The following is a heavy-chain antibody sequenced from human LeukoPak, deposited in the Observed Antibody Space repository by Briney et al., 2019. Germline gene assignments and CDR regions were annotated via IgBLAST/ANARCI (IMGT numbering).Heavy chain of an antibody. J-gene: IGHJ4*02. D-gene: IGHD5-18*01. Sequence: GGSLRLSCAASGFTFSSYSMNWVRQAPGKGLEWVSSISSSSSYIYYADSVKGRFTISRDNAKSSLYLQMNSLRAEDTAVYYCARVYHSYGVDYWGQGTLVTVSS. V-gene: IGHV3-21*01. CDR2: ISSSSSYI. CDR1: GFTFSSYS. CDR3: ARVYHSYGVDY.